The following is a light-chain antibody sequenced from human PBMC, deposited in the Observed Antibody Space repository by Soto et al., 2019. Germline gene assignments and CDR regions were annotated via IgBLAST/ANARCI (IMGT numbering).Light chain of an antibody. CDR1: QSISISY. CDR3: QQYGGSSWT. CDR2: STS. Sequence: EIGLTQSPGTLSLSPGERATLSCRASQSISISYLAWYQQQPGQAPRLLIYSTSTRATGIPDRFSGSGSGTDFTLTISKLEPGDFAVYYCQQYGGSSWTFGQGTKVEIK. V-gene: IGKV3-20*01. J-gene: IGKJ1*01.